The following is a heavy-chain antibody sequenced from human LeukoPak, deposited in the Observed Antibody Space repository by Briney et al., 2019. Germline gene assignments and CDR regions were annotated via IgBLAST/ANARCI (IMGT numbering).Heavy chain of an antibody. D-gene: IGHD2-15*01. CDR3: AKVILPRGYCSGGSCQADY. Sequence: PGGSLRLSCAASGFTFSSYAMSWVRQAPGKGLEWVSAISGSGGSTYCADSVKGRFTISRDNSKNTLYLQMNSLRAEDTAVYYCAKVILPRGYCSGGSCQADYWGQGTLVTVSS. CDR1: GFTFSSYA. J-gene: IGHJ4*02. V-gene: IGHV3-23*01. CDR2: ISGSGGST.